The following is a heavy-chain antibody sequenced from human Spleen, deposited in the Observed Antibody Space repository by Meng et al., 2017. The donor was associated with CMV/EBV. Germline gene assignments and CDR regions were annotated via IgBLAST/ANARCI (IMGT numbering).Heavy chain of an antibody. CDR2: ISAYNGNR. Sequence: ASVKVSCKASDYTFISYGINWVRQAPGQGLEWMGWISAYNGNRNYAQKLQGRVTMTTDTSTRTAYMELRSLRSDDTAVYHCARDIRRDTIFGVVKGRGDYYGMDVWGQGTTVTVSS. D-gene: IGHD3-3*01. J-gene: IGHJ6*02. CDR3: ARDIRRDTIFGVVKGRGDYYGMDV. CDR1: DYTFISYG. V-gene: IGHV1-18*01.